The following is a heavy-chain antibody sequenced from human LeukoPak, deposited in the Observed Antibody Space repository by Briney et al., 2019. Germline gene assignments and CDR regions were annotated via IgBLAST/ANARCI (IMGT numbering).Heavy chain of an antibody. D-gene: IGHD6-13*01. CDR2: IYPGDSDT. J-gene: IGHJ4*02. CDR3: ARLGSSSWPTSSPLRY. Sequence: RGESLKISCKGSGYSFTSYWIGWVRQMPGKGLEWMVIIYPGDSDTRYSPSFQGQVTISADKSISTAYLQWSSLKASDTAMYYCARLGSSSWPTSSPLRYWGQGTLVTVSS. CDR1: GYSFTSYW. V-gene: IGHV5-51*01.